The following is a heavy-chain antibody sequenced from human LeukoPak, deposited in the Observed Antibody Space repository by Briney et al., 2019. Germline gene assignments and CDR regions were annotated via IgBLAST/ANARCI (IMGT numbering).Heavy chain of an antibody. Sequence: GSLGLSCAASGIHFSRYVIHWVRQAPGKGPEGVAGISNDGSKKYYADSVEGRFTISRDNSKNTLYLQMNSLRPEDTAVYYCARPSYSSSWYAATFDYWGQGTLVTVSS. CDR3: ARPSYSSSWYAATFDY. J-gene: IGHJ4*02. D-gene: IGHD6-13*01. CDR1: GIHFSRYV. V-gene: IGHV3-30*04. CDR2: ISNDGSKK.